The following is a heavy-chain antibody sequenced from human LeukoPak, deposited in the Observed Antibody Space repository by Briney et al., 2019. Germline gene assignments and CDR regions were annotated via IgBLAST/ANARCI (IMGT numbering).Heavy chain of an antibody. Sequence: PSETLSLTCTVSGGSISSSSYYWGWIRQPPGKGLEWIGSIYYSGSTYYNPSLKSRVTISVDTSKNQFSLKLSSVTAADTAVYYCARGRIQLWLLPGPKFDYWGQGTLVTVSS. J-gene: IGHJ4*02. D-gene: IGHD5-18*01. CDR3: ARGRIQLWLLPGPKFDY. CDR2: IYYSGST. CDR1: GGSISSSSYY. V-gene: IGHV4-39*07.